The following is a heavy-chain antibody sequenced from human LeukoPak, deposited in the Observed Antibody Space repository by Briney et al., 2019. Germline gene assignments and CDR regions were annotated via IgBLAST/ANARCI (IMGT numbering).Heavy chain of an antibody. J-gene: IGHJ4*02. D-gene: IGHD1-1*01. CDR2: ISSSGSTI. CDR3: AREAGTTFLGFGYFDY. Sequence: GGSLRVSCAASGFTFSSNEMNWVRQAPGKGLEWVSYISSSGSTIYYADSVKGRFTISRDNAKNSLYLQMNSLRAEDTAVYYCAREAGTTFLGFGYFDYWGQGTLVTVSS. CDR1: GFTFSSNE. V-gene: IGHV3-48*03.